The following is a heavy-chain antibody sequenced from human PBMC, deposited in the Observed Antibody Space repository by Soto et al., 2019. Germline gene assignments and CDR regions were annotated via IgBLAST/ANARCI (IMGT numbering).Heavy chain of an antibody. D-gene: IGHD1-26*01. J-gene: IGHJ6*02. CDR2: INPNSGGT. Sequence: QVQLVQPGAEVKKPGASVKFSCKASGYTFTGYYMHWVRQAPGQGLEWMGWINPNSGGTNYAQKFQGRVTMTRDTSISTAYMELSRLRSDDTAVYYCARSSGSYSYYDMDVWGQGTTVTVSS. CDR3: ARSSGSYSYYDMDV. V-gene: IGHV1-2*02. CDR1: GYTFTGYY.